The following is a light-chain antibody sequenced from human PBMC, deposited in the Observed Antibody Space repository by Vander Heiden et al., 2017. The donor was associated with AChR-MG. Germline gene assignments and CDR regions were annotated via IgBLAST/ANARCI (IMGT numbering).Light chain of an antibody. CDR1: SSDVGGYNH. V-gene: IGLV2-11*01. Sequence: SALTQPRSVSGSPGQSVTISCTGTSSDVGGYNHVSWYQQHPGKAPKLMIYDVSKRPSGVPDRFSGSRSGNTASLTISGLQAEDETDYYCCSYAGSYVVFGGGTTLTVL. CDR3: CSYAGSYVV. J-gene: IGLJ2*01. CDR2: DVS.